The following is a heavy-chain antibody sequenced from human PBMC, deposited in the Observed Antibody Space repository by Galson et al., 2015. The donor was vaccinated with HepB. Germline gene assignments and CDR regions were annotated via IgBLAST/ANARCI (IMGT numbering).Heavy chain of an antibody. J-gene: IGHJ4*02. V-gene: IGHV3-30-3*01. D-gene: IGHD2-21*01. Sequence: SLRLSCAASGFTFSSYAMHWVRQAPGKGLEWVAVISYDGSNKYYADSVKGRFTISRDNSKNTLYLQMNSLRAEDTAVYYCARDIAISGLDYWGQRTLVTVSS. CDR2: ISYDGSNK. CDR3: ARDIAISGLDY. CDR1: GFTFSSYA.